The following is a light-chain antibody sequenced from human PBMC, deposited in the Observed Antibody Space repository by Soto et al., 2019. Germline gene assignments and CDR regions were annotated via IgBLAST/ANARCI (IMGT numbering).Light chain of an antibody. CDR3: QQHGTSPIT. CDR2: GAS. V-gene: IGKV3-20*01. J-gene: IGKJ5*01. CDR1: QNIGTY. Sequence: IVLTQSPGTLSLSPGERATLSCRASQNIGTYLAWYQHKPGQAPSVLIFGASTRANGVPDRFSGSGSGTDFTLTISRLDPADFAVYYCQQHGTSPITFGQGTRLEIK.